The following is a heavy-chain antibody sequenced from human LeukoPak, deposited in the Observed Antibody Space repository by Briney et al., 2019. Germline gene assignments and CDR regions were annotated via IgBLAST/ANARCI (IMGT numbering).Heavy chain of an antibody. CDR3: ARAGESGSYQD. Sequence: ASVTVTCLASGGILRCYAFSWVRQAPGQGREWMGRIIPFLGIANYAQKFPGRITITADKSTSTAYMEVSSLRSEDTAVYYCARAGESGSYQDWGQGTLVTVSS. CDR2: IIPFLGIA. D-gene: IGHD3-10*01. CDR1: GGILRCYA. V-gene: IGHV1-69*04. J-gene: IGHJ4*02.